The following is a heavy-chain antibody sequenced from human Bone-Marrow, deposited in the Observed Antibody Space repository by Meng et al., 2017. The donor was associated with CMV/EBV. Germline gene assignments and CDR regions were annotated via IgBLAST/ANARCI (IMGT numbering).Heavy chain of an antibody. V-gene: IGHV1-46*01. D-gene: IGHD2-2*01. Sequence: GRQAAGKGLNWMVRLHPSGGSTSYEQKFQGRVTMTRDPSTSTVYMELSSLTSEDTAVYYCARDGYIVVVPAAMGGDRYYYGMDVWGQGTTVTVSS. CDR2: LHPSGGST. CDR3: ARDGYIVVVPAAMGGDRYYYGMDV. J-gene: IGHJ6*02.